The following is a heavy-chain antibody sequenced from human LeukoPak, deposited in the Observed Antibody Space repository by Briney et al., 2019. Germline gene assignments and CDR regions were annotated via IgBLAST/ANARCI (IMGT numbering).Heavy chain of an antibody. Sequence: GGSLRLSCAASGFSFSSYGMNWVRQAPGKGLEWVSYISSSGSTKYYADSVKGRFTISRDNAKNSLYLQMNSLRAEDTAVYYCARDLGTSYYYYMDVWGKGTTVTISS. CDR1: GFSFSSYG. CDR2: ISSSGSTK. D-gene: IGHD6-13*01. J-gene: IGHJ6*03. V-gene: IGHV3-48*03. CDR3: ARDLGTSYYYYMDV.